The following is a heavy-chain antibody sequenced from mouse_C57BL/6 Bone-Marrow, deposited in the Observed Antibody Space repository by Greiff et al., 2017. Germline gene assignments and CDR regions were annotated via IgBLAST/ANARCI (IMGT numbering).Heavy chain of an antibody. J-gene: IGHJ3*01. Sequence: EVHLVESGGGLVQPGGSLKLSCAASGFTFSDYYMYWVRQTPEKRLEWVAYISNGGGSTYYPDTVKGRFTISRDNAKNTLYLQMSRLKSEDTAMYYCARHRGRFAYWGQGTLVTVSA. CDR1: GFTFSDYY. V-gene: IGHV5-12*01. D-gene: IGHD3-3*01. CDR3: ARHRGRFAY. CDR2: ISNGGGST.